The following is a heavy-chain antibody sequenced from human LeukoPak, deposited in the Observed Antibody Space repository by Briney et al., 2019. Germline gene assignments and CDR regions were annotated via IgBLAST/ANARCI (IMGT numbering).Heavy chain of an antibody. J-gene: IGHJ4*02. V-gene: IGHV3-15*01. CDR3: TTGSVGATGNCDY. CDR2: IKSKTDGGTT. D-gene: IGHD1-26*01. Sequence: KSGGSLRLSCAASGFTFSNAWMSCVRQAPGKGLEWVGRIKSKTDGGTTDYAAPVKGRFTISRDDSKNTLYLQMNSLKTEDTAVYYCTTGSVGATGNCDYWGQGTLVTVSS. CDR1: GFTFSNAW.